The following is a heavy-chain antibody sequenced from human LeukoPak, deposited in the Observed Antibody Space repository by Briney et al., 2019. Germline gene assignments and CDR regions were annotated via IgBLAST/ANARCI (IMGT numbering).Heavy chain of an antibody. CDR3: ARDPGYCSGGSCYSEYYFDY. CDR1: GYTFTGYY. Sequence: ASVKVSCKASGYTFTGYYMHWVRQAPGQGLEWMGRINPNSGGTNYAQKFQGRVTMTRDTSISTAYMELSRLRSDDTAVYYCARDPGYCSGGSCYSEYYFDYWGQGTLVTVPS. CDR2: INPNSGGT. D-gene: IGHD2-15*01. J-gene: IGHJ4*02. V-gene: IGHV1-2*06.